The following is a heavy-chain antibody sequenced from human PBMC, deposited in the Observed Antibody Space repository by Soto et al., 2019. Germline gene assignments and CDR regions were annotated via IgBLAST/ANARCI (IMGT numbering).Heavy chain of an antibody. V-gene: IGHV3-11*06. CDR3: ARDRPNRQQPEKRRGRFDP. CDR1: GFTFSDYY. CDR2: ISSSSSYT. D-gene: IGHD6-13*01. J-gene: IGHJ5*02. Sequence: QVQLVESGGGLVKPGGSLRLSCAASGFTFSDYYMSWIRQAPGKGLEWVSYISSSSSYTNYADSVKGRFTISRDNAKNSLYLQMNILRAEDTAVYYCARDRPNRQQPEKRRGRFDPWGQGTLVTVSS.